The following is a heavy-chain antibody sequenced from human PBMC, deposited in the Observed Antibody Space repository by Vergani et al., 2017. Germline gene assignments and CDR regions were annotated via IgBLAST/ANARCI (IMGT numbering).Heavy chain of an antibody. CDR2: VYTSGSP. CDR3: ARAIYYYDSSYYFDY. Sequence: QVQLQESGPGLVKPSQTLSLTCTVSGGSISSGSYYWSWIRQPAGKGLEWIGRVYTSGSPNYHPSLKSRVTRSVETAKNQFSLELSSVTAADTAVYYCARAIYYYDSSYYFDYWGQGTLVTVSS. CDR1: GGSISSGSYY. J-gene: IGHJ4*02. V-gene: IGHV4-61*02. D-gene: IGHD3-22*01.